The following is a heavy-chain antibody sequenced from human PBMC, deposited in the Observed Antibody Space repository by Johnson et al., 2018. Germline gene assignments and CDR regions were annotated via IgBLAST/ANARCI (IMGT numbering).Heavy chain of an antibody. Sequence: QVQLVQSGAEVKKPGSSVKVSCKASGGTFSSYAISWVRQAPGQGLEWMGGIIPIFGTANYAQKFQGRVTITADESTSTAYMELSSLRSEDPAVYYWARGGGDRAMVTGDAFDIWGQGTMVTVSS. CDR3: ARGGGDRAMVTGDAFDI. CDR1: GGTFSSYA. CDR2: IIPIFGTA. V-gene: IGHV1-69*01. J-gene: IGHJ3*02. D-gene: IGHD5-18*01.